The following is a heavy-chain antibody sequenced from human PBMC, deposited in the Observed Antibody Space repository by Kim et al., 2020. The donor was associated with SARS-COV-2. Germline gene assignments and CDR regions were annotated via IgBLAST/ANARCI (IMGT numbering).Heavy chain of an antibody. CDR1: GFTFSSYS. CDR2: ISSSSSYI. CDR3: ARTQYSSSWYSGIAFDI. V-gene: IGHV3-21*01. Sequence: GGSLRLSCAASGFTFSSYSMNWVRQAPGKGLEWVSSISSSSSYIYYADSVKGRFTISRDNAKNSLYLQMNSLRAEDTAVYYCARTQYSSSWYSGIAFDIWGQGTMVTVSS. J-gene: IGHJ3*02. D-gene: IGHD6-13*01.